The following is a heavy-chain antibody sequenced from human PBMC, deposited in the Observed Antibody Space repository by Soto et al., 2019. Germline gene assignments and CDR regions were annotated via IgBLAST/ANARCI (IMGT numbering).Heavy chain of an antibody. CDR1: GFTFRSFG. CDR3: ARSLIIVAGSWNF. V-gene: IGHV3-23*01. D-gene: IGHD6-19*01. Sequence: EVNLLESGGDLIQPGGSLRLSCAASGFTFRSFGMSWVRQAPGRGLEWVSSISDRGESTYYADSVKGRFTSSRDNSSNTLYLKMSSLRAEDTALYYCARSLIIVAGSWNFWGQGTRVAGSS. CDR2: ISDRGEST. J-gene: IGHJ4*02.